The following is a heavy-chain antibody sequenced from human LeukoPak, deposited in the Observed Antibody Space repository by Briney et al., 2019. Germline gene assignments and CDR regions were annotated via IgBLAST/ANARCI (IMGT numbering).Heavy chain of an antibody. CDR3: ARGHGYSVDY. J-gene: IGHJ4*02. CDR1: GYTFTGYY. D-gene: IGHD2-21*01. V-gene: IGHV1-2*02. CDR2: INPNSGGT. Sequence: ASVKVSCKASGYTFTGYYMHWVRQAPGQGLEWMGWINPNSGGTKYAQRFQDRVSMTRDTSITTAHMELSRLRSDDTAVYYCARGHGYSVDYWGQGTLVTVSS.